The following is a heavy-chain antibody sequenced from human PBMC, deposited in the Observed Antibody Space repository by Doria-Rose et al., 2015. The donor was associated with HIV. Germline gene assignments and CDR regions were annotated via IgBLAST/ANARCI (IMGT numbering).Heavy chain of an antibody. Sequence: QITLKESGPVLVKPTETLTLTCTVSGVSLSSPGMGVSWIRQPPGNALEWLAHIFSDDERSYTTSLKSRLTISRGTSKSQVVLTMTDMDPVDTATYYCARIKSSRWYHRYYFDFWGQGTLVIVSA. CDR3: ARIKSSRWYHRYYFDF. CDR2: IFSDDER. CDR1: GVSLSSPGMG. J-gene: IGHJ4*02. D-gene: IGHD6-13*01. V-gene: IGHV2-26*01.